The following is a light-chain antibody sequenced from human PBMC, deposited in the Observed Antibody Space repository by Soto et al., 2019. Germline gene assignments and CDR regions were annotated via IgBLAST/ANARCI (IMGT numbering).Light chain of an antibody. J-gene: IGKJ1*01. CDR3: QQYNSYSWT. V-gene: IGKV1-5*01. Sequence: HMTQSPATLSASVGDRVTITCLASQSISSWLAWYQQKPGKAPKLLIYDASSLESGVPSRFSGSGSGTEFTLTISSLQPDDFATYYCQQYNSYSWTFGQGTKVDIK. CDR1: QSISSW. CDR2: DAS.